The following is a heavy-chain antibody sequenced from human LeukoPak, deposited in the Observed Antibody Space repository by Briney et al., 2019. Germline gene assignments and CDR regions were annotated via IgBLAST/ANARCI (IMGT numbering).Heavy chain of an antibody. J-gene: IGHJ4*02. D-gene: IGHD6-13*01. CDR1: GFTFSSYW. V-gene: IGHV4-59*08. CDR2: IYYSGST. CDR3: ASTPGGGSSWYGYYFDY. Sequence: GSLRLSCAASGFTFSSYWMSWVRQAPGKGLEWIGYIYYSGSTNYNPSLKSRVTISVDTSKNQFSLKLSSVTAADTAVYYCASTPGGGSSWYGYYFDYWGQGTLVTVSS.